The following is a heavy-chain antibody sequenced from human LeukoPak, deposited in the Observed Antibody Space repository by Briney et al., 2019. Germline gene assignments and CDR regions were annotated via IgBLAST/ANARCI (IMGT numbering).Heavy chain of an antibody. D-gene: IGHD6-13*01. CDR1: GFTFSSYW. V-gene: IGHV3-7*03. CDR3: ARDNSSSWYGSDY. Sequence: QPGGSLRLSCAASGFTFSSYWMIWVRQAPGKGLEWVANIKQDGSEKYYVDSVKGRFTISRDNAKNSLYLQMNSLRAEDTAVYYCARDNSSSWYGSDYWGLGTLVTVSS. J-gene: IGHJ4*02. CDR2: IKQDGSEK.